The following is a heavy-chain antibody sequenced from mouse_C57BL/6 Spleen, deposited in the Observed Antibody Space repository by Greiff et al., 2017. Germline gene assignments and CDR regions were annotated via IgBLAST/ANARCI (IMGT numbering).Heavy chain of an antibody. J-gene: IGHJ4*01. V-gene: IGHV1-47*01. CDR3: ARGSTMVTTTRDYYAMDY. D-gene: IGHD2-2*01. Sequence: QVQLKESGAELVKPGASVKMSCKASGYTFTTYPIEWMKQNHGKSLEWIGNFHPYNDDTKYNEKFKGKATLTVEKSSSTVYLELSRLTSDDSAVYYCARGSTMVTTTRDYYAMDYWGQGTSVTVSS. CDR2: FHPYNDDT. CDR1: GYTFTTYP.